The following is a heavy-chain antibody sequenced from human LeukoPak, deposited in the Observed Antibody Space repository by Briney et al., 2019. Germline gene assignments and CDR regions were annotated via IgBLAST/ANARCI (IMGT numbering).Heavy chain of an antibody. Sequence: ASVKVSFKVSGYTLTELSMHWVRPAPGKGLEWMGGFDPEDGETIYAQKFQGRVTMTEDTSTDTAYMELSSLRSEDTAVYYCATFPAQYSSSWYYFDYWGQGTLVTVSS. CDR1: GYTLTELS. CDR2: FDPEDGET. J-gene: IGHJ4*02. D-gene: IGHD6-13*01. CDR3: ATFPAQYSSSWYYFDY. V-gene: IGHV1-24*01.